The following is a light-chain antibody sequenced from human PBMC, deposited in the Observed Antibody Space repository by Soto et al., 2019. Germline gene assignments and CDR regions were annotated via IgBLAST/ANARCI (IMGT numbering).Light chain of an antibody. V-gene: IGLV1-40*01. Sequence: SVRAPPPSVSGAPGQKVTISCTVSSSNIGAGYDLHWYQQLPGTAPKLLLYGNSNRPSGVPDRFSGSKSGTSASLAITGIQAEDEADYYCQYYDSSLSAYVFGTGTQMTVL. CDR1: SSNIGAGYD. CDR2: GNS. CDR3: QYYDSSLSAYV. J-gene: IGLJ1*01.